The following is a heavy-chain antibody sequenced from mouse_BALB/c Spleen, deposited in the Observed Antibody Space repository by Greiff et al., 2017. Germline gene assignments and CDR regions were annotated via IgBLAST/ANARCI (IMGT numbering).Heavy chain of an antibody. CDR2: IDPANGNT. CDR1: GFNIKDTY. Sequence: VQLKESGAELVKPGASVKLSCTASGFNIKDTYMHWVKQRPEQGLEWIGRIDPANGNTKYDPKFQGKATITADTSSNTAYLQLSSLTSEDTAVYYCVYYGSSTLPFFDYWGQGTTLTVAS. V-gene: IGHV14-3*02. D-gene: IGHD1-1*01. CDR3: VYYGSSTLPFFDY. J-gene: IGHJ2*01.